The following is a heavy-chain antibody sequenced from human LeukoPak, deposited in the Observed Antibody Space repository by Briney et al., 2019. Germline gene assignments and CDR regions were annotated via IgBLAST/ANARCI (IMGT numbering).Heavy chain of an antibody. CDR1: GGTFSSYA. CDR2: IIPILGIA. V-gene: IGHV1-69*04. CDR3: AGASKMATTDLDY. Sequence: ASVKVSCKASGGTFSSYAISWVRQAPGQGLEWMGRIIPILGIANYARKFQGRVTITADKSTSTAYMELSSLRSEDTAVYYCAGASKMATTDLDYWGQGTLVTVSS. D-gene: IGHD5-24*01. J-gene: IGHJ4*02.